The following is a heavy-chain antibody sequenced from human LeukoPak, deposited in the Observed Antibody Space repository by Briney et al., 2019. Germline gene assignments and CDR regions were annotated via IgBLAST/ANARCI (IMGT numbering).Heavy chain of an antibody. CDR1: GGSISSYY. V-gene: IGHV4-59*01. Sequence: SETLSLTCTVSGGSISSYYWSWIRQPPGKGLEWIGYIYYSGSTNYNPSLKSRVTISVDTSKNQFSLKLSSVTAADTAVYYCARGIPIPIFGEWGQGTLVTVSS. D-gene: IGHD3-3*01. CDR2: IYYSGST. J-gene: IGHJ4*02. CDR3: ARGIPIPIFGE.